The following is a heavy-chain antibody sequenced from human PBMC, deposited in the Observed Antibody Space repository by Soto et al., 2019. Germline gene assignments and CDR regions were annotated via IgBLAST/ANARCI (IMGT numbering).Heavy chain of an antibody. J-gene: IGHJ6*02. Sequence: PGESLKISCKGSGYSFTSYWIGWVRQMPGKGLERMGIIYPGDSDTRYSPSFQGQVTISADKSISTAYLQWSSLKASDTAMYYCARSSMGYCISTSCYEYYYGMDVWGQGTTVTVSS. CDR1: GYSFTSYW. CDR2: IYPGDSDT. D-gene: IGHD2-2*01. CDR3: ARSSMGYCISTSCYEYYYGMDV. V-gene: IGHV5-51*01.